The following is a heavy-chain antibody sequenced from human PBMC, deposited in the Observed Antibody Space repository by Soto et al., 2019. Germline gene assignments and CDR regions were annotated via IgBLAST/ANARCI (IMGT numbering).Heavy chain of an antibody. Sequence: EVQLVESGGGLVKPGGSLRLSCAASGFTFSNSNMNWVRQAPGKGLEWVSSITSGSSFKNYADSVKGRFNISRDNDKNSLYLQMNRLRAEATAVYYCARDPPLSTIVVVGVDDFWGQGTLVTVSS. V-gene: IGHV3-21*02. CDR2: ITSGSSFK. CDR3: ARDPPLSTIVVVGVDDF. D-gene: IGHD3-22*01. J-gene: IGHJ4*02. CDR1: GFTFSNSN.